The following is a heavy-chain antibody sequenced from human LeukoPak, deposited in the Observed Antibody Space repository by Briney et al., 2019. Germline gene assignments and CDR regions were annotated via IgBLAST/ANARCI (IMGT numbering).Heavy chain of an antibody. CDR3: ARDALAGYSSSTRCYDY. CDR1: GDSVSSNSAA. J-gene: IGHJ4*02. V-gene: IGHV6-1*01. CDR2: TYYRSKWYN. Sequence: SQTLSLTCAISGDSVSSNSAAWNWIRQSPSRGLEWLGRTYYRSKWYNDYAVSVKSRITINPDTSKNQFSLQLNSVTPEDTAVYYCARDALAGYSSSTRCYDYWGQGTLVTVSS. D-gene: IGHD6-13*01.